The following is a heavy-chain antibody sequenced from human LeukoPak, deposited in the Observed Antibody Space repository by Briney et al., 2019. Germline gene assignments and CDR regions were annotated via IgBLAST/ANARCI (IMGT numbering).Heavy chain of an antibody. D-gene: IGHD6-13*01. Sequence: AGGSLRLSCAASGFTFSSYWMSWVRQAPGKGLEWVANIKQDGSEKYYVDSVKGRFTISRDNAKNSLYLQMNSLRAEDTAVYYCARDKETSSWTPSFDYWGQGTLVTVSS. V-gene: IGHV3-7*01. CDR2: IKQDGSEK. CDR3: ARDKETSSWTPSFDY. CDR1: GFTFSSYW. J-gene: IGHJ4*02.